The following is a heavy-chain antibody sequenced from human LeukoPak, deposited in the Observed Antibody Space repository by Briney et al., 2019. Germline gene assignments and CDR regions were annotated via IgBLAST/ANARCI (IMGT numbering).Heavy chain of an antibody. V-gene: IGHV3-7*01. J-gene: IGHJ6*03. D-gene: IGHD2-2*01. CDR1: GFTFSTYW. Sequence: GGSLRPSCAASGFTFSTYWMSWVRQAPGKGLEWVANIKQDGSEKYYVDSVKGRFTISRDNAKNSLYLQMNSLRAEDTAVYYCARAVYCSSTSCYSELYYMDVWGKGTTVTVSS. CDR2: IKQDGSEK. CDR3: ARAVYCSSTSCYSELYYMDV.